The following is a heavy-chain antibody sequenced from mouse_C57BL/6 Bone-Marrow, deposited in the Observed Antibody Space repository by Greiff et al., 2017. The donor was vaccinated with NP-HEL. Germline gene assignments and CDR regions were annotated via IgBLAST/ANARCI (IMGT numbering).Heavy chain of an antibody. V-gene: IGHV2-9-1*01. Sequence: VKLMESGPGLVAPSQSLSITCTVSGFSLTSYAISWVRQPPGKGLEWLGVIWTGGGTHYNSALKSRLSISKDNSKSQVFLKMNSLQTDDTARYYCARTDYYGSLWFAYWGQGTLVTVSA. J-gene: IGHJ3*01. CDR3: ARTDYYGSLWFAY. D-gene: IGHD1-1*01. CDR1: GFSLTSYA. CDR2: IWTGGGT.